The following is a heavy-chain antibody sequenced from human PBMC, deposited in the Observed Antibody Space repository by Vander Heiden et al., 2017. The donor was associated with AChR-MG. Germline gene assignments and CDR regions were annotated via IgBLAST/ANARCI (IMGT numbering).Heavy chain of an antibody. J-gene: IGHJ4*02. CDR1: GFTFSTYW. V-gene: IGHV3-7*03. CDR3: VRGSGIAVH. D-gene: IGHD6-19*01. CDR2: IKLDGIDK. Sequence: EVQLVESGGGLVQPGGALRLSCAASGFTFSTYWMSWVRQAPGKGPEWVANIKLDGIDKDYVDSVKGRFTISRDNARNSLSLQMDSLRVEDTAIYYCVRGSGIAVHWGQGTLVTVSS.